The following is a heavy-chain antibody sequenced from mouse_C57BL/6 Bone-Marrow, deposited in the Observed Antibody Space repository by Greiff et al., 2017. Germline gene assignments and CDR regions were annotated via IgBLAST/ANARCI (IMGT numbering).Heavy chain of an antibody. J-gene: IGHJ2*01. V-gene: IGHV1-81*01. CDR3: APANWDPVDY. CDR2: IYPRSGNT. D-gene: IGHD4-1*01. Sequence: QVQLKESGAELARPGASVKLSCKASGYTFTSYGISWVKQRTGQGLEWIGEIYPRSGNTYYNEKFKGKATLTADKSSSTAYMELRSLTSEDSAVYFCAPANWDPVDYWGQGTTLTVSS. CDR1: GYTFTSYG.